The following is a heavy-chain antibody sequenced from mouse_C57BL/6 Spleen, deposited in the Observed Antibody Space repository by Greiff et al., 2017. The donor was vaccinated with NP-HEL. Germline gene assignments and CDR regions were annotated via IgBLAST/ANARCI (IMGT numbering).Heavy chain of an antibody. Sequence: QVQLQQSGAELVRPGSSVKLSCKASGYTFTSYWMHWVKQRPIQGLEWIGNIDPSDSETHYNQKFKDKATLTVDKSSSTAYMQSRSLTSEDSVVYYCVRDDYDVLCAYWGQGSLGTVSA. CDR3: VRDDYDVLCAY. D-gene: IGHD2-4*01. V-gene: IGHV1-52*01. CDR2: IDPSDSET. J-gene: IGHJ3*01. CDR1: GYTFTSYW.